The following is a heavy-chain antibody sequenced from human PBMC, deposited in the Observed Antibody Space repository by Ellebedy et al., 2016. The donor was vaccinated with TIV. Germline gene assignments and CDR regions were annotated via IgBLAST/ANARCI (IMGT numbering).Heavy chain of an antibody. CDR3: VRDLHWSYFD. CDR2: TKQDGSEK. CDR1: GFTFSTYW. V-gene: IGHV3-7*01. J-gene: IGHJ4*02. Sequence: PGGSLRLSCAASGFTFSTYWRGWVRQAAGKGLEWVANTKQDGSEKYSVDSVMGRFTISRDNAKNSLYLQMNSLKAEDTAVYYCVRDLHWSYFDWGQGTLVTVSS. D-gene: IGHD1-26*01.